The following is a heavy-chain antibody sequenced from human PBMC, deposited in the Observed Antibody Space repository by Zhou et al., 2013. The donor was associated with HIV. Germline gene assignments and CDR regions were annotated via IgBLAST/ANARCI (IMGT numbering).Heavy chain of an antibody. D-gene: IGHD6-13*01. CDR2: IVPTFGTA. V-gene: IGHV1-69*05. Sequence: QVQLVQSGAEVKKPGSSVKVSCKASGGTFSSNGFNWIRQAPGHGLEWMGGIVPTFGTANYAQKFQGRVTITTDESTSTVYMELSSLRSEDTAVYYCARVGEQQLVLVDAFDIWGRGTMVTVSS. CDR1: GGTFSSNG. J-gene: IGHJ3*02. CDR3: ARVGEQQLVLVDAFDI.